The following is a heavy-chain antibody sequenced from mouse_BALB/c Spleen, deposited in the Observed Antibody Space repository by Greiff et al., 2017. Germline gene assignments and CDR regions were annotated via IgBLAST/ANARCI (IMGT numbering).Heavy chain of an antibody. V-gene: IGHV1-5*01. J-gene: IGHJ3*01. D-gene: IGHD2-1*01. CDR2: IYPGNSDT. Sequence: EVQLQQSGTVLARPGASVKMSCKASGYTFTSYWMHWVKQRPGQGLEWIGAIYPGNSDTSYNQKFKGKAKLTAVTSTSTAYMELSSLTNEDSAVYYCTRSGIYGNYLAYWGQGTLVTVSA. CDR3: TRSGIYGNYLAY. CDR1: GYTFTSYW.